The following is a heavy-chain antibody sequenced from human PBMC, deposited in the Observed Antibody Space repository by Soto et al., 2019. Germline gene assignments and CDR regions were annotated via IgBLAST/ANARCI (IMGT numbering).Heavy chain of an antibody. J-gene: IGHJ6*03. V-gene: IGHV1-18*01. CDR1: GYSFTNYG. CDR2: ISAFNGNT. Sequence: QDQLLQSGAEVKKPGASVTVSCKASGYSFTNYGITWVRQAPGQGLEWMGWISAFNGNTHYAQKLQGRVTMTTDASTNTAYMELRSLRSDDTAVYYCARDRGVAPPVAGNTHYYYYMDVWGKGTTVTVSS. D-gene: IGHD6-19*01. CDR3: ARDRGVAPPVAGNTHYYYYMDV.